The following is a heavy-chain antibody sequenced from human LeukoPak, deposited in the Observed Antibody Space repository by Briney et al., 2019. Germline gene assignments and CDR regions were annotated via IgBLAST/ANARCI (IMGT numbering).Heavy chain of an antibody. CDR2: INPNSGGT. CDR3: ARDSGRTDYYDSSGYYCGY. D-gene: IGHD3-22*01. CDR1: GYTFTGYY. J-gene: IGHJ4*02. Sequence: ASVKVSCKASGYTFTGYYMHWVRQAPGQGLEWMGWINPNSGGTNYAQKFQGRVTMTRDMSTSTVYMELSSLRSEDTAVYYCARDSGRTDYYDSSGYYCGYWGQGTLVTVSS. V-gene: IGHV1-2*02.